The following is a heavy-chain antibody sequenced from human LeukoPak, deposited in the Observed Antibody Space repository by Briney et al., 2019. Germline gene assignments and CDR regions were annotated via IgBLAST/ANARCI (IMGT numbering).Heavy chain of an antibody. J-gene: IGHJ4*02. CDR3: AKPYYYGSRSYMDY. Sequence: GGSLRLSCAASGFTFSSYAMHWVRQAPGKGLEWVAVISYDGSNTYYADSVKGRFTISRDNSKNMLYLQMNSLRAEDTAVYYCAKPYYYGSRSYMDYWGQGTLVTVSS. CDR1: GFTFSSYA. CDR2: ISYDGSNT. V-gene: IGHV3-30*18. D-gene: IGHD3-10*01.